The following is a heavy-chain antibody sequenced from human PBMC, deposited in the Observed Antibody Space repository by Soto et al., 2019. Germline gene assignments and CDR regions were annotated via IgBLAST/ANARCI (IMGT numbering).Heavy chain of an antibody. Sequence: PGGSLRLSCAASGFTFGTYNMNWVRQAPGKGLEWVSSISSSSSYIYYTDSVRGRFTISRDNAKNSLYLQMNSLRAEDTAVYYCASGSYPDGFDYWGQGTLVTVSS. J-gene: IGHJ4*02. CDR1: GFTFGTYN. V-gene: IGHV3-21*01. CDR3: ASGSYPDGFDY. CDR2: ISSSSSYI. D-gene: IGHD3-10*01.